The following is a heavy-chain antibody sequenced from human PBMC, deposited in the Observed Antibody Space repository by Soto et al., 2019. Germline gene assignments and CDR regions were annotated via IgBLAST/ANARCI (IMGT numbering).Heavy chain of an antibody. Sequence: SETLSLTCAVSGYSTSSGYYWGWIRQPPGKGLEWIGSIYHSGSTYYNPSLKSRVTISVDTSKNQFSLKLSSVTAADTAVYYCARVVGSSGWDYWGQGTLVTVSS. CDR2: IYHSGST. CDR1: GYSTSSGYY. D-gene: IGHD6-19*01. J-gene: IGHJ4*02. CDR3: ARVVGSSGWDY. V-gene: IGHV4-38-2*01.